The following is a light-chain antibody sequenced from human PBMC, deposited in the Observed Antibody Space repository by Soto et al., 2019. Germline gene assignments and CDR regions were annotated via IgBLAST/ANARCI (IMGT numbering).Light chain of an antibody. CDR1: QDISNY. CDR2: DAS. V-gene: IGKV1-33*01. Sequence: DIQMTQSPSSLSASVGDRVTITCQASQDISNYLNWYQQKPGKAPKLLIYDASNLETGVPSRFSGSGSGTDFTFTISRLQPEDIATYYCQQYDNIPPGGTFGQGTKVEIK. CDR3: QQYDNIPPGGT. J-gene: IGKJ1*01.